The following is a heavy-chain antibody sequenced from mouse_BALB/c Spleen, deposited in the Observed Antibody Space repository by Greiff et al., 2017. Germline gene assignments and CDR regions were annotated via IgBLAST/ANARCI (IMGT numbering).Heavy chain of an antibody. J-gene: IGHJ3*01. V-gene: IGHV1S135*01. CDR1: GYSFTSYY. CDR2: IDPFNGGT. D-gene: IGHD2-4*01. CDR3: AKTFYDYSFAY. Sequence: EVQLQQSGPELMKPGASVKISCKASGYSFTSYYMHWVKQSHGKSLEWIGYIDPFNGGTRYNQKFKGKATLTVDKSSSTAYMHLSSLTSEDSAVYYCAKTFYDYSFAYWGQGTLVTVSA.